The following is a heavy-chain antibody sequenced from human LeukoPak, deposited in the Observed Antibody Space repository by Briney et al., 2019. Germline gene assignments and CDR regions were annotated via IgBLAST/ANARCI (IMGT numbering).Heavy chain of an antibody. CDR3: ARDVPLYGIDY. Sequence: PSETLSLTCTVSGGSISSGDYYWSWIRQPPGKGLEWIGYIYYSGSTYYNPSLKSRVTISVDTSKNQFSLKLSSVTAADTAVYYCARDVPLYGIDYWGQGTLVTVSS. V-gene: IGHV4-30-4*01. J-gene: IGHJ4*02. CDR1: GGSISSGDYY. CDR2: IYYSGST. D-gene: IGHD4-17*01.